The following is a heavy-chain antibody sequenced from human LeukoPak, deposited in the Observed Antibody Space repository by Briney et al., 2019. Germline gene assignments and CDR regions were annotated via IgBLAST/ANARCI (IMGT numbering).Heavy chain of an antibody. CDR2: MNPNSGNT. CDR3: ARGQRGLSGATWDSYYYGMDV. CDR1: GYTFTSYG. V-gene: IGHV1-8*02. J-gene: IGHJ6*02. D-gene: IGHD1-26*01. Sequence: ASVKVSCKASGYTFTSYGISWVRQAPGQGLEWMGWMNPNSGNTGYAQKFQGRVTMTRNTSISTAYMELSSLRSEDTAVYYCARGQRGLSGATWDSYYYGMDVWGQGTTVTVSS.